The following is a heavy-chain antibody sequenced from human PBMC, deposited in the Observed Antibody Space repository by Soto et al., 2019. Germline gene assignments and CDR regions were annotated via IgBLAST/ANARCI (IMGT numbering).Heavy chain of an antibody. Sequence: ASVKVSCKASGYTFTSYAMHWVRQAPGRGLEWMGIINPSGGSTSYAQKFQGRVTMTRDTSTSTVYMELSSLRSEDTAVYYCARESRYDSSGYYPGRTDYWGQGTLVTVSS. CDR3: ARESRYDSSGYYPGRTDY. J-gene: IGHJ4*02. D-gene: IGHD3-22*01. CDR1: GYTFTSYA. V-gene: IGHV1-46*01. CDR2: INPSGGST.